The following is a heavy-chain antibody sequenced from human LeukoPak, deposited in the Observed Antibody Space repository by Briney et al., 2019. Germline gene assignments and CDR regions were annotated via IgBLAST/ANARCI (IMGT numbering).Heavy chain of an antibody. Sequence: PGGSLRLSCAASGFTFSSYDMHWVRQATGKGLEWVSAIGTAGDTYYPGSVKGRFTISRENAKNSLYLQMNSLRAEDTAVYYCAKSGALVAFDIWGQGTMVTVSS. CDR3: AKSGALVAFDI. CDR1: GFTFSSYD. V-gene: IGHV3-13*01. CDR2: IGTAGDT. D-gene: IGHD4/OR15-4a*01. J-gene: IGHJ3*02.